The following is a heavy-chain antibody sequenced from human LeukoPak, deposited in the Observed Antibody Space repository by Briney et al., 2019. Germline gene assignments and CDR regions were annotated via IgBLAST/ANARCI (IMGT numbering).Heavy chain of an antibody. CDR2: IYYSGST. V-gene: IGHV4-59*01. Sequence: PSETLSLTCTVSGGSISSYYWSWIRQPPGKGLEWIGYIYYSGSTNYNPSLKSRVTISVDTSKSQLSLKLNSVTAADTAVYFCARGGYIWGSYRPWYFDYWGRGTLVTVSS. CDR1: GGSISSYY. D-gene: IGHD3-16*02. J-gene: IGHJ4*02. CDR3: ARGGYIWGSYRPWYFDY.